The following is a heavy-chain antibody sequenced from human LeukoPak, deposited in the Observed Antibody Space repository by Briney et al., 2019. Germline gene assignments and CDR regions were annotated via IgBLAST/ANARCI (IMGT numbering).Heavy chain of an antibody. J-gene: IGHJ4*02. CDR3: AVFEYSSSSEQHYFDY. CDR1: GYTFTGYY. CDR2: INPNSGGT. V-gene: IGHV1-2*06. D-gene: IGHD6-6*01. Sequence: ASVKVSCKASGYTFTGYYMHWVRQAPGQGLEWMGRINPNSGGTNYAQKFQGRVTMTRDTSISTAYMELSRLRSDDTAVYYCAVFEYSSSSEQHYFDYWGQGTLVTVSS.